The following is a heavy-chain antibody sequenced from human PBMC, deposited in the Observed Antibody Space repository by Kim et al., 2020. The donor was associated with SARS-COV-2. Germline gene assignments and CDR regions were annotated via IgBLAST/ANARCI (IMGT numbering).Heavy chain of an antibody. V-gene: IGHV1-18*01. J-gene: IGHJ6*02. D-gene: IGHD5-12*01. Sequence: ASVKVSCKASGYTFSSYGISWVRQAPGQGLEWMGWISPYNGNTNYAQKLQGRVTMTTDTSTSTAYMELRSLRSDDTAVYYCARGLAQGSLSIRSERYGMDVWGQGTTVTVSS. CDR1: GYTFSSYG. CDR3: ARGLAQGSLSIRSERYGMDV. CDR2: ISPYNGNT.